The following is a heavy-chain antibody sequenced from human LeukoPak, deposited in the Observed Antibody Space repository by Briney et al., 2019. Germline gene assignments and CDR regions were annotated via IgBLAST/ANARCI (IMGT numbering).Heavy chain of an antibody. CDR3: ARYWGYCSSTSCSPGNWFDP. J-gene: IGHJ5*02. CDR1: GGSISSGSYY. D-gene: IGHD2-2*01. CDR2: IYTSGST. Sequence: SQTLSLTCTVSGGSISSGSYYWSWIRQPAGKGLEWIGRIYTSGSTNYNPSLKSRVTISVDTSKNQFSLKLSSVTAADTAVYYCARYWGYCSSTSCSPGNWFDPWGQGTLVTVSS. V-gene: IGHV4-61*02.